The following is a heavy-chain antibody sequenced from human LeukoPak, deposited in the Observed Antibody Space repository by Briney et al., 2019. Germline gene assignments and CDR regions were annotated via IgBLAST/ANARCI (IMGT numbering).Heavy chain of an antibody. CDR1: GGSISSHY. V-gene: IGHV4-4*07. J-gene: IGHJ3*01. Sequence: SETLSLTCTVSGGSISSHYWSWIRQPAGKGLEWIGRIYTSGSTNYTNYNPSLKSRVTMSVDTSKNQFSLQLSSVTAADTAVYYCASFDDWGQGIMVTVSS. CDR2: IYTSGSTNYT. CDR3: ASFDD.